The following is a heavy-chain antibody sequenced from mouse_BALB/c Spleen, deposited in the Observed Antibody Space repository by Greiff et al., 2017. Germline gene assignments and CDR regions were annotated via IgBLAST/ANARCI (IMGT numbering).Heavy chain of an antibody. D-gene: IGHD1-1*01. CDR3: AREYYGWYFDV. V-gene: IGHV3-2*02. CDR1: GYSITSDYA. J-gene: IGHJ1*01. Sequence: VQLQQSGPGLVKPSQSLSLTCTVTGYSITSDYAWNWIRQFPGNKLEWMGYISYSGSTSYNPSLKSRISITRDTSKNQFFLQLNSVTTEDTATYYCAREYYGWYFDVWGAGTTLTVSS. CDR2: ISYSGST.